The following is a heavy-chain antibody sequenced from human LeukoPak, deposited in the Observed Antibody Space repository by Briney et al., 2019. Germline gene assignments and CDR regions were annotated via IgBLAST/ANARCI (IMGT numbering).Heavy chain of an antibody. CDR3: ATYGGNSAAGRSGYGMDV. V-gene: IGHV3-21*01. D-gene: IGHD4-23*01. CDR2: ISSSSSYI. Sequence: GGSLRLSCAASGFTFSSYSMNWVRQAPGKGLEWVSSISSSSSYIYYADSVKGRFTISRDNAKNSLYLQMNSLRAEDTAVYYCATYGGNSAAGRSGYGMDVWGQGTTVTVSS. J-gene: IGHJ6*02. CDR1: GFTFSSYS.